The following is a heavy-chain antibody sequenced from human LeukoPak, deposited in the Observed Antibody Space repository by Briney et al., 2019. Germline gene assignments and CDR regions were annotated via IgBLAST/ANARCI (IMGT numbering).Heavy chain of an antibody. CDR3: ARQGYSSGK. Sequence: PGGSLRLSCAAFGFTFSSHWMSWVRQAPGKGLEWVASIKEDGSEKYYVDSVKGRFTISRDNAKNSLYLQMNSLRAEDTAVYYCARQGYSSGKWGQGTLVTVSS. CDR1: GFTFSSHW. D-gene: IGHD6-19*01. CDR2: IKEDGSEK. V-gene: IGHV3-7*01. J-gene: IGHJ4*02.